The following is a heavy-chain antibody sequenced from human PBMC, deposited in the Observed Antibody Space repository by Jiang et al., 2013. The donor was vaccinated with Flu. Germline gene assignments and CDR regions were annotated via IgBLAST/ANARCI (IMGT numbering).Heavy chain of an antibody. D-gene: IGHD5-18*01. J-gene: IGHJ4*02. Sequence: VQLLESGGGLVQPGGSLRLSCAASGFTFSSYEMNWVRQAPGKGLEWVSYISSSGSTIYYADSVKGRFTISRDNAKNSLYLQMNSLRAEDTAVYYCARGGWRGYSYGTPSGFDYWGQGTLVTVSS. V-gene: IGHV3-48*03. CDR1: GFTFSSYE. CDR3: ARGGWRGYSYGTPSGFDY. CDR2: ISSSGSTI.